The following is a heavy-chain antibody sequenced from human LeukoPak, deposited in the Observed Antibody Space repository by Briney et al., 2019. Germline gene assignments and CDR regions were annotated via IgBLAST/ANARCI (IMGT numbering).Heavy chain of an antibody. V-gene: IGHV3-23*01. CDR3: AKDREGLSSGYDLEYFDY. Sequence: GGSLRLSCAASGFTFSSYAMNWVRQAPGEGLEWVSAISGGGGTTYYADSVKGRFTISRDNSKNTLFLQMNSLRAEDTAVYYCAKDREGLSSGYDLEYFDYWGQGTLVTVSS. CDR2: ISGGGGTT. CDR1: GFTFSSYA. D-gene: IGHD5-12*01. J-gene: IGHJ4*02.